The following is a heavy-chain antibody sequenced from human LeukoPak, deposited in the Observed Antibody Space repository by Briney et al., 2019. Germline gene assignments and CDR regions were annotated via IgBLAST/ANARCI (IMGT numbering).Heavy chain of an antibody. CDR2: MYHSGST. CDR1: GYSISSGYF. CDR3: AGEDIVVVPAANAFDI. Sequence: PLETLSLTGTVSGYSISSGYFWGWIRQPPGKGLEWIGSMYHSGSTYYNPSLKSRVTISVDTSKNQFSLKLSSVTAADTAVYYCAGEDIVVVPAANAFDIWGQGTMVTVSS. D-gene: IGHD2-2*01. J-gene: IGHJ3*02. V-gene: IGHV4-38-2*02.